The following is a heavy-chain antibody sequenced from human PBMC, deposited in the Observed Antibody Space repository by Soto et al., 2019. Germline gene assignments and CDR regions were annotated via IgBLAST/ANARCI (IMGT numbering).Heavy chain of an antibody. V-gene: IGHV3-30*01. CDR2: ISYDGSSK. J-gene: IGHJ4*02. CDR1: GFVFRNYA. CDR3: AREEYGDYFFDY. Sequence: QVQLVESGGGVVQPGRSLRLSCAASGFVFRNYAMHWFRQAPGKGLEWVAVISYDGSSKYCAESVKGRFTISRDNSKNTLFLQMNSLRAEDTAVYYCAREEYGDYFFDYCCQGTLVTVSS. D-gene: IGHD4-17*01.